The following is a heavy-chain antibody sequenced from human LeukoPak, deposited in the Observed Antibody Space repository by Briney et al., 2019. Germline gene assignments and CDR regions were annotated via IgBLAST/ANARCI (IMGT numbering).Heavy chain of an antibody. D-gene: IGHD4-17*01. V-gene: IGHV3-48*02. Sequence: PGESLRLSCAASGFTFSSYSMNWVRPAPGKGLEWVSYISGSSTTIKYPNSVKGRFTISRDNAKNSLYLQMNSLRDEDTAVYYCARSDGASSDYWGQGTLVTVSS. CDR1: GFTFSSYS. CDR2: ISGSSTTI. CDR3: ARSDGASSDY. J-gene: IGHJ4*02.